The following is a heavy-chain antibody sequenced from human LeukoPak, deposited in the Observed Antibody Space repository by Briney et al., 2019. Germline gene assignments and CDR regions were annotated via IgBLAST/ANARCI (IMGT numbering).Heavy chain of an antibody. CDR1: GFTFSSYG. Sequence: PGRSLRLSCAASGFTFSSYGMHWVRQAPGKGLEWVAVISYDGSKQYYADSVKGRFTISRDNSKNTLYLQMNSLRAEDTAVYYCAKDIVRYCGGDCYSWFPNWFDPWGQGTLVTVSS. J-gene: IGHJ5*02. CDR3: AKDIVRYCGGDCYSWFPNWFDP. V-gene: IGHV3-30*18. CDR2: ISYDGSKQ. D-gene: IGHD2-21*02.